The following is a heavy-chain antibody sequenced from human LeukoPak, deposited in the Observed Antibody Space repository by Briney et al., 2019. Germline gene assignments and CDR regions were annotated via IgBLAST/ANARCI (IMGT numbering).Heavy chain of an antibody. D-gene: IGHD5-18*01. CDR3: ARSLIDTAYWYFDL. J-gene: IGHJ2*01. CDR2: ISYDGSNK. V-gene: IGHV3-30*04. CDR1: GFTFSSYA. Sequence: HPGGSLRLSCAASGFTFSSYAMHWVRQAPGKGLEWVAVISYDGSNKYYADSVKGRFTISRDNSKNTLYLQMNSLRAEDTAVYYCARSLIDTAYWYFDLWGRGTLVTVSS.